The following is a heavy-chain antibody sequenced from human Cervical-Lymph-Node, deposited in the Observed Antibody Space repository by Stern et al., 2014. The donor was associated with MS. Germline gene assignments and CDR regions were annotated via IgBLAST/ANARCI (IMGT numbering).Heavy chain of an antibody. Sequence: QVQLQESGPRLVKPSETLSLTCSVSGGSISTYRWNWIRQSPGKGLEWIGYSYYDGSTNYYFSLKSRVIISVDRSGNQYSLKLSSVTAADTAVYYCARSPHTGSGWLYYFDYWGQGALVTVSS. J-gene: IGHJ4*02. CDR2: SYYDGST. V-gene: IGHV4-59*01. CDR3: ARSPHTGSGWLYYFDY. CDR1: GGSISTYR. D-gene: IGHD6-19*01.